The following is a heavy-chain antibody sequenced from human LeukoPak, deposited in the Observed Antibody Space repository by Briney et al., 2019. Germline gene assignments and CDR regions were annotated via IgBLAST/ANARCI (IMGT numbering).Heavy chain of an antibody. D-gene: IGHD3-9*01. CDR3: ARVVSRLWYYDILTGYYNWFDP. J-gene: IGHJ5*02. Sequence: ASVKVSCKASGGTFSSYAISWVRQAAGQGLEWMGGIIPIFGTANYAQKFQGRVTITADESTSTAYMELSSLRSEDTAVYYCARVVSRLWYYDILTGYYNWFDPWGQGTLVTVSS. CDR1: GGTFSSYA. CDR2: IIPIFGTA. V-gene: IGHV1-69*13.